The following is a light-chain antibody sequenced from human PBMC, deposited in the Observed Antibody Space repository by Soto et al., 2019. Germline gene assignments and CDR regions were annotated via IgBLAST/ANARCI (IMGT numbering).Light chain of an antibody. CDR1: QSISVW. CDR3: QQYNSYSPT. V-gene: IGKV1-5*03. J-gene: IGKJ1*01. CDR2: KAS. Sequence: DIQMTQSPSTLSASVGDRVTITCRASQSISVWLAWYQQKAGKAPNLLIYKASRLESGVPSRFSGGGSETEFTLTISGLQPGDSATYYCQQYNSYSPTFGQGTKVDIK.